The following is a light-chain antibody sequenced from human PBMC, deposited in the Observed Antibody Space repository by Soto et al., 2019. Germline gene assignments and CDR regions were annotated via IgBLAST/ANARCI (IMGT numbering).Light chain of an antibody. V-gene: IGKV3-20*01. Sequence: EVVMTQSPATLSVSPGEGATLSCRASQGIGDTLAWYQHKPGQTPRLLMYGISRRATGIPDRFSGSGSGTDFTLTITRLEPEDFAVYYCQQYVTSSPRTFGQGTKVDIK. CDR2: GIS. CDR1: QGIGDT. CDR3: QQYVTSSPRT. J-gene: IGKJ1*01.